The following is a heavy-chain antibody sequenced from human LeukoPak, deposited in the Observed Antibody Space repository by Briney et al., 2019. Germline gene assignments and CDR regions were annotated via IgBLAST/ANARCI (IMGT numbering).Heavy chain of an antibody. D-gene: IGHD3-22*01. J-gene: IGHJ4*02. Sequence: GGSLRLSCAASGFTFSSYGMHWVRQAPGKGLEWVAFIRYDGSNKYYADSVKVRFTISRDNSKNTMYLQMNSLRAEDTAVYYCAKDLGVVNPFDYRGQGTLVTVSS. CDR2: IRYDGSNK. CDR3: AKDLGVVNPFDY. CDR1: GFTFSSYG. V-gene: IGHV3-30*02.